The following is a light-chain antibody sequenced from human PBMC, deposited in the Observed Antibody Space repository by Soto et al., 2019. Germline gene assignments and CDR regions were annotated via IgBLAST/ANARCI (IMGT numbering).Light chain of an antibody. V-gene: IGKV3-15*01. CDR3: QQSHTTPFT. CDR1: QSAGNF. J-gene: IGKJ4*01. CDR2: DTS. Sequence: IVMTQSSATLSVSPGETASLSSRASQSAGNFLAWYQQKPGQAPRLLIYDTSTRATGIPARFSGSGSETEFTLTISSLQPEDFATYYCQQSHTTPFTFGGGTKVDNK.